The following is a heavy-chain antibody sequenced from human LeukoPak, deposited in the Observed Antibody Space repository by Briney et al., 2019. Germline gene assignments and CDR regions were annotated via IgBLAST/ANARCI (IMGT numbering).Heavy chain of an antibody. Sequence: SQTLSLTCTVSGGSISSGDYYWSWLRQPPGKGLEWIGYIYYSGSTYYNPSLKSRVTISVDTSKNQFSLKLSSVTAADTAVYYCARVLRHAKGGPDYWGQGTLVTVSS. CDR2: IYYSGST. J-gene: IGHJ4*02. V-gene: IGHV4-30-4*08. CDR3: ARVLRHAKGGPDY. D-gene: IGHD3-3*01. CDR1: GGSISSGDYY.